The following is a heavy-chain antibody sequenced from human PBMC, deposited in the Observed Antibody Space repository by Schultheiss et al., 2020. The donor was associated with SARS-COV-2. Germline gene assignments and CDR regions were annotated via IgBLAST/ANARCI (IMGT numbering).Heavy chain of an antibody. CDR1: GGSFSGYY. J-gene: IGHJ4*02. Sequence: SETLSLTCAVYGGSFSGYYWSWIRQPPGKGLEWIGEINHSGSTNYNPSLKSRVTISVDTSKNQFSLKLSSVTAADTAVYYCARGPTPQIAVAGSEYWGQGTVVTVAS. CDR3: ARGPTPQIAVAGSEY. D-gene: IGHD6-19*01. CDR2: INHSGST. V-gene: IGHV4-34*01.